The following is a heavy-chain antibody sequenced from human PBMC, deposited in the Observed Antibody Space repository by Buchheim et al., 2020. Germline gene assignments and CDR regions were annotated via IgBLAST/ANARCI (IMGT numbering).Heavy chain of an antibody. CDR3: ARDRSGGLRGMDV. D-gene: IGHD4-17*01. V-gene: IGHV3-33*01. CDR2: IWYDGRNE. J-gene: IGHJ6*02. CDR1: GFTLSSYG. Sequence: QVQLVESGGGVVQPGRSLRVSCAASGFTLSSYGMHWVRQAPGKGLEWVAVIWYDGRNEYYADSVKGRFTISRDNSKKKLYLQMNSLRAEDTAVYYCARDRSGGLRGMDVWGQGTT.